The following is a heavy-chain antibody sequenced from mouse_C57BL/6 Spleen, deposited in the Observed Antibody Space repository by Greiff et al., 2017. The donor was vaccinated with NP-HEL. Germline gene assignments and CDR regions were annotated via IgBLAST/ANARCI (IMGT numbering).Heavy chain of an antibody. J-gene: IGHJ3*01. V-gene: IGHV1-80*01. CDR3: ARSNDGYYRFAY. CDR1: GYAFSSYW. Sequence: QVQLQQSGAELVKPGASVKISCKASGYAFSSYWMNWVKQRPGKGLEWIGQIYPGDGDTNYNGKFKGKATLTADKSSSTAYMQLSSLTSEDSAVYFCARSNDGYYRFAYWGQGTLVTVSA. D-gene: IGHD2-3*01. CDR2: IYPGDGDT.